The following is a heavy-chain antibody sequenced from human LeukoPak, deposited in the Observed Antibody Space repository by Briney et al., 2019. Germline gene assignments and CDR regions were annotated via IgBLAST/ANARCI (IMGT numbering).Heavy chain of an antibody. D-gene: IGHD4/OR15-4a*01. J-gene: IGHJ4*02. CDR3: AASSGVTLGRF. V-gene: IGHV4-61*01. CDR2: IYYSGST. CDR1: GGSVSSGSYY. Sequence: SETLSLTCTVSGGSVSSGSYYWSWIRQPPGKGLEWIGYIYYSGSTNYNPSLKSRVIMSVDKSMNQLSLKVSSLNAADTAVYYCAASSGVTLGRFWGQGTLVTVSS.